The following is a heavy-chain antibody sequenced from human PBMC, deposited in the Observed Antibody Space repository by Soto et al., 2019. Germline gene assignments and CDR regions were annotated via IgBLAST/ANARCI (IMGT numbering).Heavy chain of an antibody. D-gene: IGHD2-2*01. CDR3: ASDAGGYCSSTSCYRGMDV. J-gene: IGHJ6*02. CDR1: GGSISSGDYY. V-gene: IGHV4-30-4*01. Sequence: SETLSLTCTVSGGSISSGDYYWSWIRQPPGKGLEWIGYIYYSGSTYYNPSLKSRVTISVDTSKNQFSLKLSSVTAADTAVYYCASDAGGYCSSTSCYRGMDVWGQGTTVTVSS. CDR2: IYYSGST.